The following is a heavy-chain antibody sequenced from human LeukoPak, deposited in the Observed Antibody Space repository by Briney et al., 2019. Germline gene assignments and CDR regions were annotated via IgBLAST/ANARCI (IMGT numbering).Heavy chain of an antibody. CDR1: GCTFSSYA. Sequence: SVTVSCKASGCTFSSYAISWVRQAPGQGLEWMGRIIPILGIANYAQKFQGRVTITADKSTSTAYMELSSLRSEDTAVYYCARGLGYYFDYWGQGTLVTVSS. CDR3: ARGLGYYFDY. J-gene: IGHJ4*02. D-gene: IGHD1-14*01. CDR2: IIPILGIA. V-gene: IGHV1-69*04.